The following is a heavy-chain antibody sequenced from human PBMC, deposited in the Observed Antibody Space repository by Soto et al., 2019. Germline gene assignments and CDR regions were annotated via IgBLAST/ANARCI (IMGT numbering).Heavy chain of an antibody. D-gene: IGHD2-2*01. Sequence: EVQLVESGGDLIQPGGSLRLSCAASGFTFSGHWMHWVRQVPGKGLEWVSRINTDGGSSAYADSVKGRFTISRDNAKKTLYLQMNGLRAEDTAVYYCAREAGYCSRTSCYRRAFDTWGQGTTVTVS. CDR1: GFTFSGHW. CDR3: AREAGYCSRTSCYRRAFDT. CDR2: INTDGGSS. V-gene: IGHV3-74*03. J-gene: IGHJ3*02.